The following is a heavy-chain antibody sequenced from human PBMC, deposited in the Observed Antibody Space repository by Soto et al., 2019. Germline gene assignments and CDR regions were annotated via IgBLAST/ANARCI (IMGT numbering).Heavy chain of an antibody. CDR1: GFTFSSYS. J-gene: IGHJ4*02. CDR2: ISSSSSTI. CDR3: AREQQLVTGPLDY. V-gene: IGHV3-48*01. Sequence: EVQLVESGGGLVQPGGSLRLSCAASGFTFSSYSMNWVRQAPGKGLEWVSYISSSSSTIYYADSVKGRLTISRDNAKNSLYLQMNSLRAEDTAVYYCAREQQLVTGPLDYWGQGTLVTVSS. D-gene: IGHD6-13*01.